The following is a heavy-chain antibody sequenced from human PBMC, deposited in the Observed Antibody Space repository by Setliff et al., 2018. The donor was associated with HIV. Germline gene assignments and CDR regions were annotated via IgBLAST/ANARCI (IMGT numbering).Heavy chain of an antibody. V-gene: IGHV1-8*02. CDR3: ARGHLDRDYWEDIVGNWFAP. CDR1: GYTFTNSD. D-gene: IGHD2-21*01. J-gene: IGHJ5*02. CDR2: MNLKSDNT. Sequence: ASVKVSCKASGYTFTNSDIHWVRQAPGQGLEWMGWMNLKSDNTGYAQKFQGRVTMTSNTFIGTAYMELSGLTSDDTAVYYCARGHLDRDYWEDIVGNWFAPWGQGTLVTVSS.